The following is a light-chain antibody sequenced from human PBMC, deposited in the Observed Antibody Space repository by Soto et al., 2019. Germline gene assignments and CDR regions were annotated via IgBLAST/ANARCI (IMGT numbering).Light chain of an antibody. CDR1: QSVSGSH. CDR3: QHYGSSPLT. V-gene: IGKV3-20*01. CDR2: GAS. Sequence: IVLTQSPGTLSLSPVERATLSCRASQSVSGSHLAWYQQKPGQAPRLLLYGASTRATGIPDRFSGSGSGTDFTLTISRVEPEDFAVFYCQHYGSSPLTFGGGTKVDI. J-gene: IGKJ4*01.